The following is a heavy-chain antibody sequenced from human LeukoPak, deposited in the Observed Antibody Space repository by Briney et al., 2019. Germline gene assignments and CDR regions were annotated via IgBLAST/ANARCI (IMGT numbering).Heavy chain of an antibody. CDR1: GGTFSSYA. V-gene: IGHV1-69*13. CDR3: AKAALSLFNWFDP. J-gene: IGHJ5*02. CDR2: IIPIFGTT. Sequence: ASVKVSCKASGGTFSSYAISWVRQAPGQGLEWMGGIIPIFGTTNYAQKFQGRVTITADEPTNTAYMELSSLRSEDSAVYYCAKAALSLFNWFDPWGQGTLVTVSS. D-gene: IGHD3-16*01.